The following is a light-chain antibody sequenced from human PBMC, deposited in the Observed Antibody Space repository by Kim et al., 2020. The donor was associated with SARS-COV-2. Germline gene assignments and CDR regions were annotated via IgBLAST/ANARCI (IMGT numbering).Light chain of an antibody. Sequence: GQAIHLSRTGTSRYVCGYCYFSWYQQQPSKAPQLMVFGGTNPPSGVSNRFSGSKSGNTASLTISGLQAEDEADYYCSSYTSSSTVVFGGGTQLTVL. CDR3: SSYTSSSTVV. J-gene: IGLJ2*01. V-gene: IGLV2-14*03. CDR1: SRYVCGYCY. CDR2: GGT.